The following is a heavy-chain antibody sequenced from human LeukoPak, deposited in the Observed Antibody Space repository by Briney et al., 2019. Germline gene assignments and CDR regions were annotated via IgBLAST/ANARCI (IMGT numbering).Heavy chain of an antibody. CDR3: ARDTKDY. Sequence: PGGSLRLSCAASGFTFSRYWMSWVRQAPGKGLEWVANIKQDGSEKYYVDSVKGRFTISRDNAKNSLYLQMNSLRAEDTAVYHCARDTKDYWGQGTLVTVSS. D-gene: IGHD2-8*01. V-gene: IGHV3-7*01. CDR1: GFTFSRYW. J-gene: IGHJ4*02. CDR2: IKQDGSEK.